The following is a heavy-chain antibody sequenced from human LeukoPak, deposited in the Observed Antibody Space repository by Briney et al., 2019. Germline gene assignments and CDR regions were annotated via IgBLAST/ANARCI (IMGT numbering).Heavy chain of an antibody. CDR3: ASDDYVWGRYPY. D-gene: IGHD3-16*02. CDR1: GFTFSSYA. CDR2: ISSNGGST. Sequence: GGSLRLSCAASGFTFSSYAMHWVRQAPGKGLEYVSVISSNGGSTYYANSVKGRFTISRDNSKNTLYLQMNSLRAEDTAVYYCASDDYVWGRYPYWGQGTLVTVSS. J-gene: IGHJ4*02. V-gene: IGHV3-64*01.